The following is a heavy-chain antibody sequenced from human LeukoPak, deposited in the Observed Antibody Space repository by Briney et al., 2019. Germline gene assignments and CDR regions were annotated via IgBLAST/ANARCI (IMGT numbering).Heavy chain of an antibody. V-gene: IGHV1-2*02. CDR3: ARDFFGQWLVQNLNWFDP. Sequence: ASVKVSCKASGYTFTGYYMHWVRQAPGQGLEWMRWINPNSGGTNYAQKFQGRVTMTRDTSISTAYMELSRLRSDDTAVYYCARDFFGQWLVQNLNWFDPWGQGTLVTVSS. D-gene: IGHD6-19*01. CDR1: GYTFTGYY. CDR2: INPNSGGT. J-gene: IGHJ5*02.